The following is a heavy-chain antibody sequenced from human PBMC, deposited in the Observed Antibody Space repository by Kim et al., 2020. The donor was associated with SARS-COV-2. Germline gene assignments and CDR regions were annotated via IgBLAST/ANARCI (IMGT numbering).Heavy chain of an antibody. CDR2: FDPEDGET. V-gene: IGHV1-24*01. CDR1: GYTLTELS. D-gene: IGHD2-15*01. J-gene: IGHJ6*02. Sequence: ASVKVSCKVSGYTLTELSMHWVRQAPGKGLEWMGGFDPEDGETIYAQKFQGRVTMTEDTSTDTAYMELSSLRSEDTTVYYCATASLVVVAATPDYYYYGMDIWGQETTVTVCS. CDR3: ATASLVVVAATPDYYYYGMDI.